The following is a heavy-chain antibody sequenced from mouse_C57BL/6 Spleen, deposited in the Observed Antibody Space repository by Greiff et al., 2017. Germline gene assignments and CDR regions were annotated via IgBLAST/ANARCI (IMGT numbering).Heavy chain of an antibody. CDR2: IYPGSGST. CDR3: SRWGISTVVANFDY. Sequence: VQLQQPGAELVKPGASVKMSCKASGYTFTSYWITWVKQRPGQGLEWIGDIYPGSGSTNYNEKFKSKATLTVYTSSSTAYMQLSSLTSEDSAVXYCSRWGISTVVANFDYWGQGTTLTVSS. CDR1: GYTFTSYW. V-gene: IGHV1-55*01. J-gene: IGHJ2*01. D-gene: IGHD1-1*01.